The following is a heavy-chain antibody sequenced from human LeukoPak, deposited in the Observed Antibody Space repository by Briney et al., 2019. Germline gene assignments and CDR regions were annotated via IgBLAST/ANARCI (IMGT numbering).Heavy chain of an antibody. Sequence: GGSLRLSCAASGFTFSSYSMNWVRQAPGKGLEWVSSISSSSSYIYYADSVKGRFTISRDNSKNTLYLQMNSLRAEDTAVYYCAKDLNSANYFDYWGQGTLVTVSS. D-gene: IGHD3-10*01. CDR3: AKDLNSANYFDY. CDR2: ISSSSSYI. CDR1: GFTFSSYS. J-gene: IGHJ4*02. V-gene: IGHV3-21*01.